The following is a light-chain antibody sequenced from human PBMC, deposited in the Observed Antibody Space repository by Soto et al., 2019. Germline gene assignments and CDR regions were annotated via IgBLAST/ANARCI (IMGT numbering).Light chain of an antibody. CDR2: GAS. J-gene: IGKJ1*01. Sequence: EIVLTQSPGTLSLSPGGRATLSCRASQSVSSSYLAWYQHKRGQAPRLLIYGASNRATGIPDRFSGSGSETDFTLTISGLEPEDFAVYYCQNYGNSPWTFGQGTKVDIK. CDR3: QNYGNSPWT. V-gene: IGKV3-20*01. CDR1: QSVSSSY.